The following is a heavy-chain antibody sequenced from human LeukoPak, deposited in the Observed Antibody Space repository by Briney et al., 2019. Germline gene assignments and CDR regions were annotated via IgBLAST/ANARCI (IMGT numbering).Heavy chain of an antibody. CDR2: IHPSGGGT. CDR1: GYTFTSHY. Sequence: ASVKVSCVASGYTFTSHYIHWVRQAPGQGPEWMGVIHPSGGGTTYAQKFQGGVTMTRDTSTSTAYVELNSLTSDDTAVYYCARASLDAAMVYWYFDLWGPGTLVAVSS. V-gene: IGHV1-46*01. CDR3: ARASLDAAMVYWYFDL. J-gene: IGHJ2*01. D-gene: IGHD5-18*01.